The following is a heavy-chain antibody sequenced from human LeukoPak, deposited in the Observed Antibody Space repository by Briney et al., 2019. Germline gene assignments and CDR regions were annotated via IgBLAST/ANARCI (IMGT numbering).Heavy chain of an antibody. Sequence: SVKVSCKASGGTFSSYAISWVRQAPGQGLEWMGGIIPIFGTANYAQKFQGRVTITADESTGTAYMELSSLRSEDTAVYYCASGMVRGDYYYGMDVWGKGTTVTVSS. V-gene: IGHV1-69*01. CDR2: IIPIFGTA. CDR3: ASGMVRGDYYYGMDV. D-gene: IGHD3-10*01. J-gene: IGHJ6*04. CDR1: GGTFSSYA.